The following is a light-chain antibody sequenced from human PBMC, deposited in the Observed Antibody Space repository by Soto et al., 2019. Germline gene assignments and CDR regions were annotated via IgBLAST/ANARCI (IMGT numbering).Light chain of an antibody. CDR1: QSVLYSSNNKNY. CDR3: QQYYSTPLT. Sequence: DIVMTQSPDSLAVSLGERATINCKSSQSVLYSSNNKNYLAWYQQKPGQPPKLLIYWASTRESGVPARLSGSGSGTDFTLTISSLQAEDVAVYYCQQYYSTPLTFGGGTKVEIK. J-gene: IGKJ4*01. CDR2: WAS. V-gene: IGKV4-1*01.